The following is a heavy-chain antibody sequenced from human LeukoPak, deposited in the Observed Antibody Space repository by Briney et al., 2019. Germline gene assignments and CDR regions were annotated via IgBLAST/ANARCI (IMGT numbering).Heavy chain of an antibody. CDR2: MNPQSGNT. J-gene: IGHJ5*02. CDR3: AGGWEPYDYFFDP. Sequence: ASVKVSCKAAGYSFTEYDINWVRQATGQGLEWMGWMNPQSGNTDYAQKFQGRVTMTRNNSISTAYMELSGLRSEDTAIYYCAGGWEPYDYFFDPWGQGTLVTVPS. V-gene: IGHV1-8*01. CDR1: GYSFTEYD. D-gene: IGHD5-12*01.